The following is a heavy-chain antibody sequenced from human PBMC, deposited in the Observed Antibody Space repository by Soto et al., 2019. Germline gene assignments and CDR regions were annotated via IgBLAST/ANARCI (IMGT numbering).Heavy chain of an antibody. CDR3: VRGDGDYYDGNGYLGRH. Sequence: EVQLVESGGGLVQPGGSLRLSCAVSGFTFSNYWMHWVRQAPGKGLVWVSRLKSDGSGTMYADSVKGRPTISRDNAKKPRYLQMNGLRAEDTAVYYCVRGDGDYYDGNGYLGRHWGQGTLGTVSS. CDR2: LKSDGSGT. V-gene: IGHV3-74*03. J-gene: IGHJ4*02. CDR1: GFTFSNYW. D-gene: IGHD3-22*01.